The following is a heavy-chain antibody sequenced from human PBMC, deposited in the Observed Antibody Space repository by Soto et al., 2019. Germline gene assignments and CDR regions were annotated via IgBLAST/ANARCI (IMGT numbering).Heavy chain of an antibody. J-gene: IGHJ3*02. CDR3: ARGSQLERHALDI. CDR1: GVSINSGGYY. Sequence: SQTLSLTCSVSGVSINSGGYYRSWIRHHPGKGLEWIGYIYYTGHTFYNPSLKSRVAMSLDTSKNQFSLKLSSVTAADTAVYYCARGSQLERHALDIWGKGTMVTVSS. CDR2: IYYTGHT. V-gene: IGHV4-31*03. D-gene: IGHD1-1*01.